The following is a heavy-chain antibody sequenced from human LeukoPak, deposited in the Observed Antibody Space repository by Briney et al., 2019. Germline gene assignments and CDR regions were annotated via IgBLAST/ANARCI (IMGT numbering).Heavy chain of an antibody. D-gene: IGHD4-17*01. CDR1: GYTFTSYY. CDR3: ARDTKSTVTTTDFDY. V-gene: IGHV1-46*01. J-gene: IGHJ4*02. Sequence: GASVKVSCKASGYTFTSYYMHWVRQAPGQGLEWMGIINPSGGSTSYAQKFQGRVTMTRDTSTSTVYMELSSLRSEDTAVYYCARDTKSTVTTTDFDYWGQGTLVTVSS. CDR2: INPSGGST.